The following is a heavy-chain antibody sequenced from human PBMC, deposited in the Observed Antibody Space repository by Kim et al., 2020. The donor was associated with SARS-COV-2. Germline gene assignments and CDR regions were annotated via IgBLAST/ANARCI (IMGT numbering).Heavy chain of an antibody. J-gene: IGHJ6*03. CDR1: GGSFSGYY. Sequence: SETLSLTCAVYGGSFSGYYWSWLRQPPGKGLEWIGEINHSGSTSYNPSLKSRVTISVDTSKNQFSLKLSSVTAADTAVYYCTRGCSGGSCPTFAGRYYMDVWGKGTTVTVSS. V-gene: IGHV4-34*01. CDR2: INHSGST. CDR3: TRGCSGGSCPTFAGRYYMDV. D-gene: IGHD2-15*01.